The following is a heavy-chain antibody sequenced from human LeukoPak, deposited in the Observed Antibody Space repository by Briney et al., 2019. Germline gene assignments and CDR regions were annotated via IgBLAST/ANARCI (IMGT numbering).Heavy chain of an antibody. V-gene: IGHV3-21*05. CDR3: ARLEYNYGD. D-gene: IGHD5-18*01. CDR1: GFTFSSYS. Sequence: GGSLRLSCAASGFTFSSYSMNWVRQAPGKGLEWVSYISSSSSHIYYADSVEGRFTISRDNAENSLYLQMNSPRAEDTAVYYCARLEYNYGDWGQGTLVTVSS. CDR2: ISSSSSHI. J-gene: IGHJ4*02.